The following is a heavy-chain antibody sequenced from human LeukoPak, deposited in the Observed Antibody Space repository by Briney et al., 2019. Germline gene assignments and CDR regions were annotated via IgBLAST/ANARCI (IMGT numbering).Heavy chain of an antibody. V-gene: IGHV3-30*18. CDR3: AKGTAVDRQYFEN. CDR1: RFTFSACG. D-gene: IGHD1-1*01. J-gene: IGHJ4*02. Sequence: GRSLRLSCAASRFTFSACGMHWVRQAPGKGLEWVAAISFDGSHKYYADSVKGLFTISRDNSMNTLYLQMNSLRAEDTAVYYCAKGTAVDRQYFENWGQGTLVTVSS. CDR2: ISFDGSHK.